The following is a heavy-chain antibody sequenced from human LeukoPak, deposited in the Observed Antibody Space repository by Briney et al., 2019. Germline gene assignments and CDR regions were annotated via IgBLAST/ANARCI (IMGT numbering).Heavy chain of an antibody. CDR3: AKQLPSGNYWGHFDY. J-gene: IGHJ4*02. CDR2: ISSSSSYI. CDR1: GFTFSSYS. V-gene: IGHV3-21*04. Sequence: GGSLRLSCAASGFTFSSYSMNWVRQAPGKGLEWVSSISSSSSYIYYADSVKGRFTISRDNAKNSLYLQMNRLRAEDTAVYYCAKQLPSGNYWGHFDYWGQGTLVTVSS. D-gene: IGHD1-26*01.